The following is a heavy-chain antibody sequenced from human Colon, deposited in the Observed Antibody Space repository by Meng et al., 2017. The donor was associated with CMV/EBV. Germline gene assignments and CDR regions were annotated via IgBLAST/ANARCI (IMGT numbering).Heavy chain of an antibody. CDR3: VRTPAAATGWFDP. J-gene: IGHJ5*02. Sequence: ASGFSFNDYSMSWIRQAPGKGLEWVSYISSSGRTIYYADSVRGRFTISRDNARNSLYLQMNTLRADDTAVYYCVRTPAAATGWFDPWGQGTLVTVSS. CDR1: GFSFNDYS. D-gene: IGHD6-13*01. V-gene: IGHV3-11*01. CDR2: ISSSGRTI.